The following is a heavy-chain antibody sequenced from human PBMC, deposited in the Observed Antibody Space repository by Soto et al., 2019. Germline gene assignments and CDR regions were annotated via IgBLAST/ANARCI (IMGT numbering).Heavy chain of an antibody. Sequence: EVQLVESGGGLVQPGGSLRLSCTASGFSFSTFSMHWIRQAPGKGLMWVSRVVNDGSATRDADSVKGRFTISRDNAKNTVYLQMNSLRAEDTALYYCARGGAECCLDYWGQGTLVTVSS. CDR1: GFSFSTFS. V-gene: IGHV3-74*01. D-gene: IGHD3-3*01. CDR3: ARGGAECCLDY. J-gene: IGHJ4*02. CDR2: VVNDGSAT.